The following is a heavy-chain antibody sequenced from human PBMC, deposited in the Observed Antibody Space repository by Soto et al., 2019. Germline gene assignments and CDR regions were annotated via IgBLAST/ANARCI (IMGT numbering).Heavy chain of an antibody. Sequence: PGGSLRLSCAASGFTFSSYGMHWVRQAPGKGLEWVAVISYDGSNKYYADSVKGRFTISRDNSKNTLYLQMNSLRAEDTAVYYCAKDYNDFWSGYSQGGMDVWGQGTTVTVSS. J-gene: IGHJ6*02. CDR2: ISYDGSNK. D-gene: IGHD3-3*01. CDR1: GFTFSSYG. CDR3: AKDYNDFWSGYSQGGMDV. V-gene: IGHV3-30*18.